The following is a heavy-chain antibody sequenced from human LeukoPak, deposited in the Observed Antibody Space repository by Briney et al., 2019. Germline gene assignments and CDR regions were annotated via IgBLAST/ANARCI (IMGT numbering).Heavy chain of an antibody. CDR1: GFTFDDYA. CDR2: ISGDGGST. V-gene: IGHV3-43*02. CDR3: AKDITPHYYDSSGYSAYGMDV. J-gene: IGHJ6*02. Sequence: PGGSLRLSCAASGFTFDDYAMHWVRQAPGKGLEWVSLISGDGGSTYYADSVKGRFTISRDNSKNSLYLQMNSLRTKDTALYYCAKDITPHYYDSSGYSAYGMDVWGQGTTVTVSS. D-gene: IGHD3-22*01.